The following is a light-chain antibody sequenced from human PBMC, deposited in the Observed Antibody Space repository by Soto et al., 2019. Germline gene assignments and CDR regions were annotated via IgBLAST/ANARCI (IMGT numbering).Light chain of an antibody. J-gene: IGKJ1*01. CDR3: QQYRSWPRT. CDR2: GAS. V-gene: IGKV3-15*01. Sequence: VLTQSPGTLSLSPGERVILSCRSGQSVDISLAWYQQKPGQAPRLLIYGASTRATDMPGTFSGRGSGTEFTLTITSLRPEDFGVYYCQQYRSWPRTFSQGTKVDI. CDR1: QSVDIS.